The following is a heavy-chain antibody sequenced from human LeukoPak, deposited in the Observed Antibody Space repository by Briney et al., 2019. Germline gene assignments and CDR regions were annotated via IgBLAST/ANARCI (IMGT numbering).Heavy chain of an antibody. CDR2: IYYSGSS. J-gene: IGHJ6*02. CDR1: GGSISSYY. CDR3: ARQGVGIAAAGEMGPYYYYYGMDV. Sequence: KPSETLSLTCTVSGGSISSYYWNWIRQPPGKGLEWIGYIYYSGSSNYNPSLRSRVTTSLDTSKNQFSLKLSSVTAADTAMYYCARQGVGIAAAGEMGPYYYYYGMDVWGQGTTVTVSS. D-gene: IGHD6-13*01. V-gene: IGHV4-59*01.